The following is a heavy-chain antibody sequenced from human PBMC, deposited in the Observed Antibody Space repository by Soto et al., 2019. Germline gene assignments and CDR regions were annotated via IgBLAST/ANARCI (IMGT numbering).Heavy chain of an antibody. D-gene: IGHD3-3*01. V-gene: IGHV4-39*01. CDR1: VGCISISTYC. CDR2: IYYSGST. Sequence: SETLGLTCTVSVGCISISTYCWGWIRQPPGKGLEWIGSIYYSGSTYYNPSLKSRVTISVDTSKNQFSLKLSSVTAADTAVYYCARHYDSWSGYVDYWGQGTLVTVSS. J-gene: IGHJ4*02. CDR3: ARHYDSWSGYVDY.